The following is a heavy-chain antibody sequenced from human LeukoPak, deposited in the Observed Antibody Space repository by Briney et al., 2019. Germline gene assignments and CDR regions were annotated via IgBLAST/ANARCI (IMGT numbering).Heavy chain of an antibody. Sequence: PSETLSLTCTVSGGSISSYYWSWIRQPPGKGLEWIGYIYYSGSTNYNPSLKRRVTISVDTSKNQFSLKLSSVTAADTAVYYCATCDNYGSLDYGMDVWGQGTTVTVSS. CDR3: ATCDNYGSLDYGMDV. CDR2: IYYSGST. J-gene: IGHJ6*02. D-gene: IGHD3-10*01. CDR1: GGSISSYY. V-gene: IGHV4-59*01.